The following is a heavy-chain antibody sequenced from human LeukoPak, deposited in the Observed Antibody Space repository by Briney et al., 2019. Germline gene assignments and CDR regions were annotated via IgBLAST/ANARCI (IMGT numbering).Heavy chain of an antibody. D-gene: IGHD5-18*01. J-gene: IGHJ5*02. CDR3: ARDLTGYSYGYNWFDP. CDR1: GYTFTSYY. Sequence: ASVKVSCKASGYTFTSYYMHWVRQAPGQGLEWMGIINPSGGSTSYAQKFQGRVTMTRDTSTSTVYMELSSLRSEDTAVYYCARDLTGYSYGYNWFDPWGQGTLVTVSS. CDR2: INPSGGST. V-gene: IGHV1-46*01.